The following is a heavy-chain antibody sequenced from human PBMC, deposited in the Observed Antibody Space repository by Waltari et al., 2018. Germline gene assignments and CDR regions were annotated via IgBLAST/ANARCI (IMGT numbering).Heavy chain of an antibody. D-gene: IGHD3-22*01. V-gene: IGHV1-69*08. CDR1: GGTFSSYT. Sequence: QVQLVQSGAEVKKPGSSVKVSCKASGGTFSSYTISWVRQAPGQGLEWMGSIIPILGITNYAQKCQGRVKITSEKSTSTAYMELGSLRSEETAVYYCAREGPYYYDSSGYYYFDYWGQGTLVTVSS. CDR2: IIPILGIT. J-gene: IGHJ4*02. CDR3: AREGPYYYDSSGYYYFDY.